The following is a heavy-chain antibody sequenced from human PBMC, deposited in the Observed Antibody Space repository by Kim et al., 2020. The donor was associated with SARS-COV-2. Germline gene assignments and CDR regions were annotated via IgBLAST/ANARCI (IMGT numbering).Heavy chain of an antibody. CDR1: GGSISSGGYY. CDR3: ARESGRLAYCGGDCYYYYGMDV. CDR2: IYYSGST. V-gene: IGHV4-31*03. D-gene: IGHD2-21*02. J-gene: IGHJ6*02. Sequence: SETLSLTCTVSGGSISSGGYYWSWIRQHPGKGLEWIGYIYYSGSTYYNPSLKSRVTISVDTSKNQFSLKLSSVTAADTAVYYCARESGRLAYCGGDCYYYYGMDVWGQGTTVTVSS.